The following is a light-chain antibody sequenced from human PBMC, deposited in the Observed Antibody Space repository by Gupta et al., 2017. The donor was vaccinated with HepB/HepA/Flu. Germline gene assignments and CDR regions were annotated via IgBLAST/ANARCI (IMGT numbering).Light chain of an antibody. CDR2: DDS. V-gene: IGLV3-21*03. CDR3: QVWDTSSDQGV. Sequence: SYVLSQPPSVSVAPGKTATITCAGNNIGSKNVHWYQQKPGQAPALLVYDDSNRPSGIPERFSGSNSAKMATLTISRVEAGDEADYYCQVWDTSSDQGVFGGGTKVTVL. CDR1: NIGSKN. J-gene: IGLJ3*02.